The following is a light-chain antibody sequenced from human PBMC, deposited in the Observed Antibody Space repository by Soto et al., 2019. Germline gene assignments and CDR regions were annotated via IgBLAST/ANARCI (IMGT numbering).Light chain of an antibody. J-gene: IGKJ5*01. CDR1: QSVSRN. Sequence: ASQSVSRNLAWYQQKPVQAPRLLIYDASNRATGIPARFSGSGSVTDFTLTISSLEPEDFAVYYCQQRSNWPSITFGQGTRLEIK. V-gene: IGKV3-11*01. CDR3: QQRSNWPSIT. CDR2: DAS.